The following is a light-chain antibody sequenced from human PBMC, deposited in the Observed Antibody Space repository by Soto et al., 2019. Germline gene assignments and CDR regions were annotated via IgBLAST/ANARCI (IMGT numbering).Light chain of an antibody. CDR1: QSVSSSY. CDR3: QQYGSSPVT. J-gene: IGKJ3*01. Sequence: EIVLTQSPGTLSLSPGERATLSCRASQSVSSSYLAWYQQKPGQAPRLLIYGASSRATGIPDRFSGSWSGTYFTLTISRLEHEDVAVYYWQQYGSSPVTFGPGTQVDIK. CDR2: GAS. V-gene: IGKV3-20*01.